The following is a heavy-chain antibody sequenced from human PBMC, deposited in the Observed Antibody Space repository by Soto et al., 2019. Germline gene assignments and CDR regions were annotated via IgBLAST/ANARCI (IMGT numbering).Heavy chain of an antibody. V-gene: IGHV4-59*01. J-gene: IGHJ5*02. D-gene: IGHD5-12*01. CDR1: GGSISSYY. CDR3: ARGQSSGYDDNWFDP. Sequence: SETLSLTCTVSGGSISSYYWSWIRQPPGKGLEWIGYIYYSGSTNYNPSLKSRVTISVDTSKNQFSLKLSSVTAADTAVYYCARGQSSGYDDNWFDPWGQGTLVTVSS. CDR2: IYYSGST.